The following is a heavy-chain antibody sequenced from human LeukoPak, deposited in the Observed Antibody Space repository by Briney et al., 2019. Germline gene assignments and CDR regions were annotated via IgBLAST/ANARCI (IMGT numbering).Heavy chain of an antibody. Sequence: GASVKVSCKASGYTFTGYYMHWVRQAPGQGLEWMGWINPNSGGTNSAQKFQGRVTMTRDTSISTAYMELSRLRSDDTAVYYCAGVGSDSSGWRRFDYWGQGTLVTVSS. CDR3: AGVGSDSSGWRRFDY. J-gene: IGHJ4*02. CDR2: INPNSGGT. CDR1: GYTFTGYY. V-gene: IGHV1-2*02. D-gene: IGHD6-19*01.